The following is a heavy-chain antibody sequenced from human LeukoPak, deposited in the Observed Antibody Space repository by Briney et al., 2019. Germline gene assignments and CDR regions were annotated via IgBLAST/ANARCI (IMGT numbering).Heavy chain of an antibody. J-gene: IGHJ4*02. V-gene: IGHV3-23*01. D-gene: IGHD2-2*01. CDR3: ARGVVPAAMLDY. Sequence: GGSLRLSCAASGFTFRRYGMSWVRQAPGKGLEWVSAISGSGGSTYYADSVKGRFTISRDNSKNTLYVQMNSLRAEDTAVYYCARGVVPAAMLDYWGQGTLVTVSS. CDR2: ISGSGGST. CDR1: GFTFRRYG.